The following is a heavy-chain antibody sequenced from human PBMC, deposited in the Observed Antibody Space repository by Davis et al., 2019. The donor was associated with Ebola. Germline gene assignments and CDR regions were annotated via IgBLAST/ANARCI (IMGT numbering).Heavy chain of an antibody. V-gene: IGHV1-69*13. Sequence: SVTVSCKASGGTFSSYGISWVRQAPGQGLDWMGGIIPVFGIPKYAQKFQGRVTITADESTSTAYMELSSLRSEDTAVYYCARDRYSDGSGYFFEQGHWGQGTVVTVSS. CDR1: GGTFSSYG. J-gene: IGHJ4*02. CDR2: IIPVFGIP. D-gene: IGHD3-22*01. CDR3: ARDRYSDGSGYFFEQGH.